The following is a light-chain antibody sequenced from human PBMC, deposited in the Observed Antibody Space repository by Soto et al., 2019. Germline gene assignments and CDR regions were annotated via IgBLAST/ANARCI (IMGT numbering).Light chain of an antibody. J-gene: IGLJ1*01. CDR3: AAWDDSSYV. Sequence: QSVLTQPPSASGTPEQRVTISCSGSSSNIGSNTVNWYQQLPGTAPKLLIYSNNQRPSGVPDRFSGSKSGTSASLAISGLQSEDEADYYCAAWDDSSYVFGTGTKVTVL. CDR1: SSNIGSNT. CDR2: SNN. V-gene: IGLV1-44*01.